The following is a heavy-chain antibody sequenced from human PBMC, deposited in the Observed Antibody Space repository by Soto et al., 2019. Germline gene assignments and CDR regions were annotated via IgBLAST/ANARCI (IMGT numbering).Heavy chain of an antibody. V-gene: IGHV3-23*01. Sequence: HPGGSLRLSCAASGFIFSNAWMNWVRQAPGKGLEWVSAISGSGGSTYYADSVKGRFTISRDNSKNTLYLQMNSLRAEDTAVYYCAKQNGYGGNTELEYWGQGTLVTVSS. D-gene: IGHD2-15*01. CDR2: ISGSGGST. CDR1: GFIFSNAW. J-gene: IGHJ4*02. CDR3: AKQNGYGGNTELEY.